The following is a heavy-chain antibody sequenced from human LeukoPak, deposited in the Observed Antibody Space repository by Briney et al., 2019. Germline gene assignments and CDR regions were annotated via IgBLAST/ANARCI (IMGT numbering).Heavy chain of an antibody. CDR1: GYTLTELS. Sequence: HWASVKVSCKVSGYTLTELSMHWVRQAPGKGLEWMGGFDPEDGETIYAQKFQGRVTMTEDTSTDTAYMELSSLRSEDTAVYYCATSSYCSSTSCYGYYYYYYGMDVWGKGTTVTVSS. CDR3: ATSSYCSSTSCYGYYYYYYGMDV. D-gene: IGHD2-2*01. CDR2: FDPEDGET. J-gene: IGHJ6*04. V-gene: IGHV1-24*01.